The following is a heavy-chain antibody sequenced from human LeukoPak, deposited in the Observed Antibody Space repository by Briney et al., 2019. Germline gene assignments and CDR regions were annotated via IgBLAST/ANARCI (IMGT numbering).Heavy chain of an antibody. Sequence: SVKVSFKASGYTFTGYYMHWVRPAPGQGLEWMGWINPNSGGTNYAQKFQGRVTMTRDTSISTAYMELSRLRSDDTAVYYCARDSPPDIVVVPAATNWLDPWGQGTLVTVSS. V-gene: IGHV1-2*02. J-gene: IGHJ5*02. CDR3: ARDSPPDIVVVPAATNWLDP. CDR1: GYTFTGYY. CDR2: INPNSGGT. D-gene: IGHD2-2*01.